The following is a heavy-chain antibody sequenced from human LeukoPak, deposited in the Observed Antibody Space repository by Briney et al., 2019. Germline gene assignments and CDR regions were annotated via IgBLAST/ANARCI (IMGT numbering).Heavy chain of an antibody. V-gene: IGHV3-21*01. J-gene: IGHJ4*01. CDR2: CSSTTSYI. D-gene: IGHD6-13*01. CDR1: GCTFINYN. CDR3: ATGSSLYFEY. Sequence: PGGDLRLSSAAAGCTFINYNMNWGRQAPGKGREVVSSCSSTTSYIYYAVSLTCRFTISRDNAKNSLYLQMNSLRADDTAVYYSATGSSLYFEYWGHGTLVSVSS.